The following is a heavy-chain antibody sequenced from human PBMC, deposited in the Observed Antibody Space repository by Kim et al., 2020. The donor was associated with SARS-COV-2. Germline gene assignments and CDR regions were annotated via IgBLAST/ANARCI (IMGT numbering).Heavy chain of an antibody. Sequence: YYSGRTYYNPSLKSRVTISVDTSKNQFSLKLSSVTAADTAVYYCARDLNYWGQGTLVTVSS. CDR3: ARDLNY. V-gene: IGHV4-30-4*01. CDR2: YYSGRT. D-gene: IGHD3-9*01. J-gene: IGHJ4*02.